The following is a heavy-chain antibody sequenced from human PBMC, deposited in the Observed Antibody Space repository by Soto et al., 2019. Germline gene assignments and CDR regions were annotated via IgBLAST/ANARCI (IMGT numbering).Heavy chain of an antibody. CDR2: ISYDGSNK. Sequence: QVQLVESGGGVVQHGRSLRLSCAASGFTFSSYGMHWVRQAPGKGLEWVAFISYDGSNKYYADSVKGRFTISRDNSKNTLYLQMNSLRAEDTAVYYCAKGDCGGDCYSFDAFDIWGQGTMVTVSS. V-gene: IGHV3-30*18. CDR1: GFTFSSYG. D-gene: IGHD2-21*02. CDR3: AKGDCGGDCYSFDAFDI. J-gene: IGHJ3*02.